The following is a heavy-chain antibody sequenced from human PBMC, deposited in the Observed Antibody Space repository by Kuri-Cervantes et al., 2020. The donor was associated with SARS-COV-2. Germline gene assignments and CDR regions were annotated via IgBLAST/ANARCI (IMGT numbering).Heavy chain of an antibody. CDR2: IYHSGST. D-gene: IGHD3-16*01. V-gene: IGHV4-30-2*01. CDR3: ARGDYGMDV. CDR1: GGSISSGGYS. J-gene: IGHJ6*02. Sequence: SCAVSGGSISSGGYSWSWIRQPPGKGLEWIGYIYHSGSTYYNPSLKSRVTISVDRSKNQFSLKLSSVTAADTAVYYCARGDYGMDVWGQGTTVTVSS.